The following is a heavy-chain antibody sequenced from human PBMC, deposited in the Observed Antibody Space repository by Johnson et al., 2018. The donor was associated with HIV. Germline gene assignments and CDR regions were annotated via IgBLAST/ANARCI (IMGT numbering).Heavy chain of an antibody. J-gene: IGHJ3*02. CDR2: INWHGGST. Sequence: EVQLVESGGGVVRPGGSLRLSFAASGFTFDDYGMSWVRQAPGKGLEWVSGINWHGGSTGYADSVTGRFTISRDNAKNSLYLQINSLRAEDTALYYCAEDHYDSSGYYVPYHAFDIWGQGTLVTVSS. D-gene: IGHD3-22*01. CDR3: AEDHYDSSGYYVPYHAFDI. V-gene: IGHV3-20*03. CDR1: GFTFDDYG.